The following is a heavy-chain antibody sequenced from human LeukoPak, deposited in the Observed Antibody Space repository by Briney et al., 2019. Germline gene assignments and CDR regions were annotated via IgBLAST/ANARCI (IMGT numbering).Heavy chain of an antibody. CDR3: AYHSSSWDY. J-gene: IGHJ4*02. V-gene: IGHV3-21*04. CDR2: ISSGSGYI. D-gene: IGHD6-13*01. Sequence: GSLRLSCAASGFSFSDYTMNWVRQAPGKGLEWVSSISSGSGYIYYADSVKGRFTISRDNSKNTLYLQMNSLRAEDTAVYYCAYHSSSWDYWGQGTLVTVSS. CDR1: GFSFSDYT.